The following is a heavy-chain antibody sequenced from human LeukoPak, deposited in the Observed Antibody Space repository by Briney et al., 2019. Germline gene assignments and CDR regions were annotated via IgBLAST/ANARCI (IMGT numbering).Heavy chain of an antibody. CDR1: GFTFSSYA. D-gene: IGHD2-15*01. V-gene: IGHV3-23*01. J-gene: IGHJ6*02. Sequence: GGSLRLSCAASGFTFSSYAMTWVRQAPGKGLEWVSGIGGSGGSTDYADSVKGRFTISRDNAKNSLYLQMNSLRAEDTAVYYCARGDKDYYYGMDVWGQGTTVTVSS. CDR2: IGGSGGST. CDR3: ARGDKDYYYGMDV.